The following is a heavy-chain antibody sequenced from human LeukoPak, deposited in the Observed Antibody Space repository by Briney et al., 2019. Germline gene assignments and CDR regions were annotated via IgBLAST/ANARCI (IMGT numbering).Heavy chain of an antibody. CDR2: ISGSGTPI. CDR1: GFTLSTYE. CDR3: ARVLVEMATTYYFDY. Sequence: GGSLRLSCAASGFTLSTYEMNWVRQAPGKGLEWVSYISGSGTPIYYADSVKGRFTISRDNAKNSLYLQMNSLRAEDTAVYYCARVLVEMATTYYFDYWGQGTLVTVSS. D-gene: IGHD5-24*01. V-gene: IGHV3-48*03. J-gene: IGHJ4*02.